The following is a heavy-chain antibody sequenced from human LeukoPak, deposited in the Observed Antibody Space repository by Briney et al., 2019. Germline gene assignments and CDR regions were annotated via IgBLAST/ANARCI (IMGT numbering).Heavy chain of an antibody. V-gene: IGHV4-59*08. D-gene: IGHD5-12*01. Sequence: SETLSLTCTVSGGSISSYYWSRIRRPPGMGLEWIGYIYYTGSTSYNPSLKSRVTISLDTSKSQFSLRLTSVTAADTAVYYCASHGSSGHDPLTWGQGTLVTVSS. J-gene: IGHJ4*02. CDR3: ASHGSSGHDPLT. CDR1: GGSISSYY. CDR2: IYYTGST.